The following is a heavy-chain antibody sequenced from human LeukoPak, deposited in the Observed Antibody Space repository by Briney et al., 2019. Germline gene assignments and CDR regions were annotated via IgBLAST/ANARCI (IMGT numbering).Heavy chain of an antibody. V-gene: IGHV3-33*01. J-gene: IGHJ6*03. CDR3: ARAATGYSGSWQYYYYYMDV. CDR1: GFTFSSYG. Sequence: GGSLRLSCAASGFTFSSYGMHWVRQASGKGLEWVAVIWYDGSNKYYADSVKGRFTISRDNSKNTLYLQMNSLRAEDTAVYYCARAATGYSGSWQYYYYYMDVWGKGTTVTVSS. CDR2: IWYDGSNK. D-gene: IGHD6-13*01.